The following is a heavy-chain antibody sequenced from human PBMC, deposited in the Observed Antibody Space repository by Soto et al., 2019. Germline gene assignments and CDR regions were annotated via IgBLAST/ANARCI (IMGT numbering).Heavy chain of an antibody. CDR1: GDSITSNSYF. Sequence: SETLSLTCTVSGDSITSNSYFWAWIRQPPGRGLEWIGSIYYSGTTYYNPSLKSRVTISVDRSKNQFSLKLSSVTAADTAVYYCTRGLLSGSSYSGGWYYFDSWGQGTMVTSPQ. D-gene: IGHD1-26*01. CDR2: IYYSGTT. CDR3: TRGLLSGSSYSGGWYYFDS. J-gene: IGHJ4*02. V-gene: IGHV4-39*01.